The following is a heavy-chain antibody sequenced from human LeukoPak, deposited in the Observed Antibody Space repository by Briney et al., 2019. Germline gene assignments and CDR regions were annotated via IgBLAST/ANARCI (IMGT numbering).Heavy chain of an antibody. CDR3: ARVGGSGSYYGMDV. Sequence: SETLSLTCAVYGGSFSGYYWSWIRQPPGKGLEWIGEINHSGSTNYNPSLKSRVTISVDTSKNQFSLKLSSVTAADTAVYYYARVGGSGSYYGMDVWGQGTTVTVSS. D-gene: IGHD3-10*01. J-gene: IGHJ6*02. CDR2: INHSGST. V-gene: IGHV4-34*01. CDR1: GGSFSGYY.